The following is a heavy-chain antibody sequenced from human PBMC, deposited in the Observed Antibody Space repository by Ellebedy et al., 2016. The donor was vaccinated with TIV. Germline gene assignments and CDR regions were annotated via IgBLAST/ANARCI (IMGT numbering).Heavy chain of an antibody. CDR2: IKQYGSEN. CDR3: ASWYYNSGSYFPY. Sequence: GESLKISCAASGFTLSYYWMSLVRQAPGNGPECVANIKQYGSENYYLDSVRGRFTISRDNAKNSLYLQMDSLRAEDTAVYYCASWYYNSGSYFPYWGQGALVTVSS. D-gene: IGHD3-10*01. V-gene: IGHV3-7*03. J-gene: IGHJ4*02. CDR1: GFTLSYYW.